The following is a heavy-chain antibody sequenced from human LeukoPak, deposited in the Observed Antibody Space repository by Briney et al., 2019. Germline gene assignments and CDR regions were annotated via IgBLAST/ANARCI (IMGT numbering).Heavy chain of an antibody. CDR2: INHSGST. D-gene: IGHD6-25*01. J-gene: IGHJ4*02. CDR3: ARRRLRDFDY. Sequence: SETLSLTCAVYGGSFSGYYWSWIRQPPGKGLEWIGEINHSGSTNYNPSLKSRVTISVDTSKNQFSLKLSSATAADTAVYYCARRRLRDFDYWGQGTLVTVSS. CDR1: GGSFSGYY. V-gene: IGHV4-34*01.